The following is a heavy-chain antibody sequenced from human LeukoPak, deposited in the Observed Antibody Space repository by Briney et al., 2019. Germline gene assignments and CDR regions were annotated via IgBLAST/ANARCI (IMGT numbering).Heavy chain of an antibody. CDR3: ARRVYNSGWYIDY. Sequence: SGGSLRLSCAASGFTFKRYWMNWVRQVPGKGLECLGNIKEDGSETYYADSVKGRFTISRDNAKNSLYLQMNNLRAEDTAVYYCARRVYNSGWYIDYWGQGTLVTVSS. J-gene: IGHJ4*02. CDR1: GFTFKRYW. V-gene: IGHV3-7*01. D-gene: IGHD6-19*01. CDR2: IKEDGSET.